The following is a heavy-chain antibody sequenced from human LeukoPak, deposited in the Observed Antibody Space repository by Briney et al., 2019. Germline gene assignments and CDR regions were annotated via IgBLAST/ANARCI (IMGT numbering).Heavy chain of an antibody. J-gene: IGHJ4*02. CDR2: ISAYNGNT. CDR3: ARDHAGYIVVVPAVHFDY. CDR1: GYTFTSYG. Sequence: ASVKVSCEASGYTFTSYGISWVRQAPGQGLEWMGWISAYNGNTNYAQKPQGRVTMTTDTSTSTAYMELRSLRSDDTAVYYCARDHAGYIVVVPAVHFDYWGQGTLVTVSS. V-gene: IGHV1-18*04. D-gene: IGHD2-2*01.